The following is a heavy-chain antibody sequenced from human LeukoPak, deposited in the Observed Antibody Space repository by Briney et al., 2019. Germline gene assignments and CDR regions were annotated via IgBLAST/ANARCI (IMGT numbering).Heavy chain of an antibody. Sequence: ASVKVSCKASGYTFTSYGISWVRQAPGQGLEWMGWISAYNVNTNYAQKLQGRVTMTTDTSTSTAYMELRSLRSEETAVYYCARDRERGYSGYDYALARSYFDYWGQGTLVTVSS. CDR2: ISAYNVNT. V-gene: IGHV1-18*01. J-gene: IGHJ4*02. CDR1: GYTFTSYG. D-gene: IGHD5-12*01. CDR3: ARDRERGYSGYDYALARSYFDY.